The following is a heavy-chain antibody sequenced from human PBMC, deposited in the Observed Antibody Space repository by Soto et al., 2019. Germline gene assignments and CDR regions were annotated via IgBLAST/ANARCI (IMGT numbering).Heavy chain of an antibody. CDR1: GFTVSNNY. CDR3: GPRAGGGGY. Sequence: EVQLVESGGGLIQPGGSLRLSCAVSGFTVSNNYMSWVRQAPGKGLEGVSVIYSGGYTAYGDSVKGRFTISRDNSKNTQFLQMKTPGAHAPAVFFCGPRAGGGGYWGQGTLVTVSS. CDR2: IYSGGYT. V-gene: IGHV3-53*01. D-gene: IGHD3-10*01. J-gene: IGHJ4*02.